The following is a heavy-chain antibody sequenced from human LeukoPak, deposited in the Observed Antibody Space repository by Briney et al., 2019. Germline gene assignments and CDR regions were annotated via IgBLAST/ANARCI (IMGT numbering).Heavy chain of an antibody. V-gene: IGHV1-18*01. CDR1: GYTFNNFV. Sequence: ASVTISCKASGYTFNNFVISWVRQAPGQGLEWVGWISPHTYTTKYAQKVQGRLTMTTDASTTTVYMELRSLRFDDTAVYFCARGQGMYYWGQGTPVTVSS. CDR3: ARGQGMYY. D-gene: IGHD3-16*01. J-gene: IGHJ4*02. CDR2: ISPHTYTT.